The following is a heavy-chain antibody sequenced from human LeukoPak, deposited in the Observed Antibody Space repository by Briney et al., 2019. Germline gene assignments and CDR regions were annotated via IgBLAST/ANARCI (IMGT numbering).Heavy chain of an antibody. J-gene: IGHJ4*02. CDR1: GGSISRYY. D-gene: IGHD6-13*01. CDR2: IFYSGST. CDR3: ARQSQIGIAAAGD. V-gene: IGHV4-59*08. Sequence: SETLSLTCTVSGGSISRYYWTWIRQPPGKGLEWIGYIFYSGSTNYNPSLKSRVTISVDMSKNQFSLKLSSVTAADTAVYYCARQSQIGIAAAGDWGQGTLVTVSS.